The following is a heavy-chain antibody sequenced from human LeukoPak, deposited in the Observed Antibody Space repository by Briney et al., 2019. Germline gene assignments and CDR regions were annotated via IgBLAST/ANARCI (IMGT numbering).Heavy chain of an antibody. CDR1: GFTFSNYA. CDR3: AKEGPDCGGDCYGVFDY. CDR2: ISDRGSTI. Sequence: GGSLRLSCAASGFTFSNYAVAWVRQVPGKGLEWVSVISDRGSTIFYADSVKGRFTISRDNSKNTLYLQMHSLRAEDTALYYCAKEGPDCGGDCYGVFDYWSRGTLVTVSS. D-gene: IGHD2-21*02. J-gene: IGHJ4*02. V-gene: IGHV3-23*01.